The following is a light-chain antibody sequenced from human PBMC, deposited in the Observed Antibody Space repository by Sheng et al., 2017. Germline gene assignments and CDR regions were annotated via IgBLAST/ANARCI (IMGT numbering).Light chain of an antibody. CDR2: ANT. CDR3: QSYDSSLRV. Sequence: QSVLTQPPSVSGAPGQTVTISCTGSSSNIGAGYNVHWYQHFPGTAPKLLIYANTNRPSGVPDRFSGSKSGSSASLAITGLQAEDEADYYCQSYDSSLRVFGGGTKVTVL. J-gene: IGLJ3*02. CDR1: SSNIGAGYN. V-gene: IGLV1-40*01.